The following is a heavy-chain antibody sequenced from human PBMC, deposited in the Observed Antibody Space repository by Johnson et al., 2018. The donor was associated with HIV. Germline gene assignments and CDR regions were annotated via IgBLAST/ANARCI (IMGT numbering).Heavy chain of an antibody. Sequence: QVQLVESGGGVVQPGRSLRLSCAASGFTFSSYAMHWVRQAPGKGLEWVAVISYDGSNKYYADSVKCRFTISRDNSKNTLYLQMNSLRAEDTAVYYCARVPNDAFDIWGQGTMVTVSS. CDR1: GFTFSSYA. J-gene: IGHJ3*02. CDR3: ARVPNDAFDI. CDR2: ISYDGSNK. V-gene: IGHV3-30-3*01.